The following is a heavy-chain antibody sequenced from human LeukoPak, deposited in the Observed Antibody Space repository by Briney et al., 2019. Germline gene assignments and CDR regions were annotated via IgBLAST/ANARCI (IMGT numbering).Heavy chain of an antibody. CDR2: IIPILGIA. CDR3: ARDLMSSSSKGVAEQVGGF. D-gene: IGHD6-6*01. CDR1: AYTFTSFV. V-gene: IGHV1-69*04. J-gene: IGHJ4*02. Sequence: SVKVSCKASAYTFTSFVISWVRQAPGQGLEWMGRIIPILGIANYAQKFQGRVTITADKSTSTAYMELSSLRSEDTAVYYCARDLMSSSSKGVAEQVGGFWGQGTLVTVSS.